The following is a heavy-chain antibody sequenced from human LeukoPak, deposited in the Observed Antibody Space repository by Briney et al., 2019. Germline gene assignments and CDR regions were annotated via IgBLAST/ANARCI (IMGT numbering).Heavy chain of an antibody. CDR2: ISGSGRSA. V-gene: IGHV3-23*01. CDR3: AKVPYSSGFNGDAFDI. D-gene: IGHD6-19*01. Sequence: GGSLRLSCAASGFPFSSYAMSWVRQAPGKGLEWVSGISGSGRSAYYADSVKGRFTIYRDNSKNTLYLQMNSLRVEDTAVYHCAKVPYSSGFNGDAFDIWGQGTMVTVSS. J-gene: IGHJ3*02. CDR1: GFPFSSYA.